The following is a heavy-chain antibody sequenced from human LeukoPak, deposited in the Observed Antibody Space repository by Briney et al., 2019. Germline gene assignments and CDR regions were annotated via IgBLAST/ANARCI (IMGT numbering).Heavy chain of an antibody. CDR3: ARHHPRYDAFGI. J-gene: IGHJ3*02. V-gene: IGHV4-59*08. Sequence: SETLSLTCTVSGGSISDSYWSWIRQPPGKGLEWIGYIYYSGSTNYNPSLKSRVTISVDTSKNQFSLKLSSVTAADTAVYYCARHHPRYDAFGIWGQGTMVTVSS. CDR1: GGSISDSY. CDR2: IYYSGST.